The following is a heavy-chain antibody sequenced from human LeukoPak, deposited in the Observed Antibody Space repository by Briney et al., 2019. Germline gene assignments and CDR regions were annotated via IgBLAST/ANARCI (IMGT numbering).Heavy chain of an antibody. D-gene: IGHD4-17*01. CDR2: MNPNSGNT. Sequence: ASVKVSCKASGYTFTSYDINWVRQATGQGLEWMGWMNPNSGNTGYAQKFQGRVTMTRNTSISTAYMELSSLRSEDTAVYYCAGETTVTTDAFDIWGQGTMVTVSS. J-gene: IGHJ3*02. CDR3: AGETTVTTDAFDI. CDR1: GYTFTSYD. V-gene: IGHV1-8*01.